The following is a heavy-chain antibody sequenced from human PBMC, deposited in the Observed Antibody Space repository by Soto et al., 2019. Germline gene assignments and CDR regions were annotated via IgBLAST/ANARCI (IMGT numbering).Heavy chain of an antibody. D-gene: IGHD3-22*01. CDR1: GGSISSSDCY. Sequence: QLQLQESGPGLVKPSETLSLTCTVSGGSISSSDCYWVWLRQPPGKGMDFIGSMYYSGTTYYNPSLKNRITISVDTSKNQFSLKLISVTAADTAVYYCAVVDSTGNWFDPWGQGALVTVSS. J-gene: IGHJ5*02. CDR3: AVVDSTGNWFDP. V-gene: IGHV4-39*01. CDR2: MYYSGTT.